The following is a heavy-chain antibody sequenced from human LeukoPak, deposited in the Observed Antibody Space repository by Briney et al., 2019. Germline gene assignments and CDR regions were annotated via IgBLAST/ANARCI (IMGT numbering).Heavy chain of an antibody. CDR1: GFTFSTYV. J-gene: IGHJ4*02. Sequence: GGSLRLSCAASGFTFSTYVVGWVRQAPGKGLEWVSVISTTGDKTFYADSVKGRFTISRDNSKNALSLQMNSLRVEDTAIYYCAEGGSGTYYDRFDCWGQGTLVTVSS. V-gene: IGHV3-23*01. CDR3: AEGGSGTYYDRFDC. CDR2: ISTTGDKT. D-gene: IGHD1-26*01.